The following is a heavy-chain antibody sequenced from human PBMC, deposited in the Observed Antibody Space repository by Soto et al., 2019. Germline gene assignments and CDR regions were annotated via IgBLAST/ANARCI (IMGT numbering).Heavy chain of an antibody. V-gene: IGHV1-3*01. Sequence: QVQLVQSGAEVKKPGASVKCSCKASGYTFTSYAMHWVRQAPGQRLEWMGWINAGNGNPKYSQKFQGRVTITRDTSASTAYMELSSLRSEDTAVYYCARDQAALWPYYFDYWGQGTLVTVSS. J-gene: IGHJ4*02. D-gene: IGHD2-15*01. CDR1: GYTFTSYA. CDR3: ARDQAALWPYYFDY. CDR2: INAGNGNP.